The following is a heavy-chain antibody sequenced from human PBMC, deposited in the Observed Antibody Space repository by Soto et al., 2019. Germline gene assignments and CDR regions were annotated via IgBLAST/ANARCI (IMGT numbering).Heavy chain of an antibody. D-gene: IGHD6-13*01. CDR3: ARGGRGCSWYPREGDYYYYGVDV. CDR2: IGTAGDT. V-gene: IGHV3-13*01. CDR1: GFNFSSYD. J-gene: IGHJ6*02. Sequence: EVQLVESGGGLVQPGGSLRLSCAASGFNFSSYDMHWVRQVTGKGLEWVSIIGTAGDTYSPGSVKCRFTISRENAKNSWYLQIDTLRAEDTAVYYCARGGRGCSWYPREGDYYYYGVDVWGQGTTVTVSS.